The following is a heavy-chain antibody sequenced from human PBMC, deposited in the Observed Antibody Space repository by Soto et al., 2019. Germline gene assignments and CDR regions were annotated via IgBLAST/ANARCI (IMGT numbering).Heavy chain of an antibody. CDR3: ARLPITGTENYYYGMDV. CDR1: GYSFTSYW. CDR2: IDPSDSYT. D-gene: IGHD1-7*01. Sequence: SGESLKISCKGSGYSFTSYWISWVRQMPGKGLEWMGRIDPSDSYTNYSPSFQGHVTISADKSISTAYLQWSSLKASDTAMYYCARLPITGTENYYYGMDVWGQGTTVTVSS. V-gene: IGHV5-10-1*01. J-gene: IGHJ6*02.